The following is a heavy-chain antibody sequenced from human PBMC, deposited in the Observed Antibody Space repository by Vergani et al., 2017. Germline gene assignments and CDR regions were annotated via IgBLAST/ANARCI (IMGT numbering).Heavy chain of an antibody. CDR2: IYYTGAT. CDR3: ARRLILTSEINY. CDR1: GGSISSRNSY. D-gene: IGHD3/OR15-3a*01. J-gene: IGHJ4*02. V-gene: IGHV4-39*01. Sequence: QLQLQESGPGLVKPSETLSLTCSVSGGSISSRNSYWGWIRQPPGKGLEWIGNIYYTGATYYNPSLKSRVTISVDTSKNQFSLKLTSVTAADTAVYYCARRLILTSEINYWAQVTLVTVSS.